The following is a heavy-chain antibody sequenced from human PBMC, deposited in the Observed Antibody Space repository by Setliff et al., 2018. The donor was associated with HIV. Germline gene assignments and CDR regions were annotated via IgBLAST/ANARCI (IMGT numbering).Heavy chain of an antibody. CDR1: GFTFSRYW. CDR2: IKQDGSEK. CDR3: LRERNFWSRSPG. D-gene: IGHD3-3*01. V-gene: IGHV3-7*04. J-gene: IGHJ4*02. Sequence: GGSLRLSCTVSGFTFSRYWMGGVRQAPGKGLEWVANIKQDGSEKYYVDSVKGRFTISRDNAKNSLSLQMNSLRAEDTAVYYCLRERNFWSRSPGWGQGTLVTVSS.